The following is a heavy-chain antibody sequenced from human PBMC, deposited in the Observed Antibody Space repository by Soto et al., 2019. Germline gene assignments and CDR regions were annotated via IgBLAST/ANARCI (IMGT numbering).Heavy chain of an antibody. CDR2: ISGSGGST. CDR3: AKDRRIVVVTAAIDY. V-gene: IGHV3-23*01. D-gene: IGHD2-21*02. J-gene: IGHJ4*02. CDR1: GFTFSSYA. Sequence: EVQLLESGGGLVQPGGSLRLSCAASGFTFSSYAMSWVRQAPGKGLEWVSAISGSGGSTYYADSVKGRFTISRDNSKNTLYLQMNSLIAEDTAVYYGAKDRRIVVVTAAIDYWGQGTLVTVSS.